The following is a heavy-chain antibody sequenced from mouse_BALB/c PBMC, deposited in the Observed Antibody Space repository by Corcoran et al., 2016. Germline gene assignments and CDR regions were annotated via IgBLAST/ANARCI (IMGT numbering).Heavy chain of an antibody. CDR1: GYTFTNYG. J-gene: IGHJ3*01. V-gene: IGHV9-3-1*01. CDR2: INTYTGEP. CDR3: ATYGETFAY. Sequence: QIQLVQSGPELKKPGETVKISCKASGYTFTNYGMNWVKQAPGKGLKWMGWINTYTGEPTYADDFKGRFAFSLETSASTAYLQINNLKNEDTATYFCATYGETFAYWGQGTLVTVSA. D-gene: IGHD1-1*01.